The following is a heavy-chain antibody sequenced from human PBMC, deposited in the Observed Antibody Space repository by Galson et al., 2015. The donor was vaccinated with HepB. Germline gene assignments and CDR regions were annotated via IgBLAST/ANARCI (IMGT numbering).Heavy chain of an antibody. Sequence: SLRLSCAASGFTFSNYGMYWVRQAPGKGLEWVAVIWYDGSNKYYADSVKGRFSISRDNSKNTLNLQMNSLRTEDTAIYYCARGRIYYDSSGYLLHWGQGSLVTVSS. V-gene: IGHV3-33*08. CDR2: IWYDGSNK. J-gene: IGHJ4*02. D-gene: IGHD3-22*01. CDR3: ARGRIYYDSSGYLLH. CDR1: GFTFSNYG.